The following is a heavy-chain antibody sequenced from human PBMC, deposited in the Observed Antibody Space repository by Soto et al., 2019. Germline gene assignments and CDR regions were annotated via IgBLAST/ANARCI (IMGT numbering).Heavy chain of an antibody. CDR3: ARGRPNSGSYHTFDY. CDR1: GYTFTSYY. V-gene: IGHV1-46*01. J-gene: IGHJ4*02. D-gene: IGHD1-26*01. Sequence: ASVKVSCKASGYTFTSYYMNWVRQAPGQGLEWLGIINPSGGYTTYAQRFLGRVTMTSDTSTSTVHMELGSLTSEDTAVYYCARGRPNSGSYHTFDYWGQGTLVTVSS. CDR2: INPSGGYT.